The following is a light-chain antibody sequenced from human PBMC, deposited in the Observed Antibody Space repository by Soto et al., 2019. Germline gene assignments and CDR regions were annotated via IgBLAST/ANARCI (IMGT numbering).Light chain of an antibody. J-gene: IGLJ2*01. V-gene: IGLV2-23*01. CDR3: CSYSGSDTMI. Sequence: QSALTQPASXXXXPXXSXXXXXXXTXXDVGXXXLXSXXXHHPGEAPKLMIYEGTKRPSGVXNXFSGSKSGNTASLTISGXXTEDEADYYCCSYSGSDTMIFGGGTKLTVL. CDR1: XXDVGXXXL. CDR2: EGT.